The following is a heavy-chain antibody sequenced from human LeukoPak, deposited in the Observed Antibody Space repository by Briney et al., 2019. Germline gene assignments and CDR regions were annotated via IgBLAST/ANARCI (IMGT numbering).Heavy chain of an antibody. J-gene: IGHJ6*02. V-gene: IGHV3-21*01. Sequence: GGSLRLSCAASGFTFSSYSMNWVRQAPGKGLEWVSSISSSSSYIYYADSVKGRFSISRDNAKNSLYLQMNSLRAEDTAVYYCARDWGYYYYYGMDVWGQGTTVTVSS. CDR1: GFTFSSYS. CDR3: ARDWGYYYYYGMDV. CDR2: ISSSSSYI. D-gene: IGHD3-16*01.